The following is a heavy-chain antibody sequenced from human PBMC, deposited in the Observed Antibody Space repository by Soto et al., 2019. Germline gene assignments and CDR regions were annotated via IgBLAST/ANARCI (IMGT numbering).Heavy chain of an antibody. J-gene: IGHJ4*02. CDR3: AGASIATRGPFDY. Sequence: SETLSLTCTVSGGSISSYYWSWIRQPPGKGLEWIGYIYYSGSTNYNPSLKSRVTISVDTSKNQFSLKLSSVTAADTAVYYCAGASIATRGPFDYWGQGTLVTVS. D-gene: IGHD6-6*01. CDR1: GGSISSYY. V-gene: IGHV4-59*01. CDR2: IYYSGST.